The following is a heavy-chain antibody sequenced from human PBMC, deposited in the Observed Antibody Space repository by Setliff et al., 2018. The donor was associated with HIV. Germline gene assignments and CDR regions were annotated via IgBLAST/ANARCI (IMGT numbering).Heavy chain of an antibody. CDR1: GASISSGSHY. CDR2: MHTSGTL. J-gene: IGHJ4*02. D-gene: IGHD2-2*01. V-gene: IGHV4-61*09. CDR3: ARGVHCTSTTCYPSFYFDY. Sequence: LSLTCTVSGASISSGSHYWTWIWQPAGKGLEWIGHMHTSGTLNYNPSLKSRATISRDTSKKQLSLWLRSVTAADTAVYYCARGVHCTSTTCYPSFYFDYWGQGIMVTVSS.